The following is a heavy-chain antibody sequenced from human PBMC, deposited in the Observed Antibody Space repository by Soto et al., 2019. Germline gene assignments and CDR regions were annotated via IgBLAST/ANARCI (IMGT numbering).Heavy chain of an antibody. CDR3: ARDPLGLARQEPLNYYGMDV. J-gene: IGHJ6*02. V-gene: IGHV1-69*04. Sequence: ASVKVSCKASGGTFSSYTISWVRQAPGQGLEWMGRIIPILGIANYAQKFQGRVTITADKSTSTAYMELSSLRSEDTAGYYWARDPLGLARQEPLNYYGMDVWGQGATGPGSS. CDR1: GGTFSSYT. CDR2: IIPILGIA. D-gene: IGHD3-16*01.